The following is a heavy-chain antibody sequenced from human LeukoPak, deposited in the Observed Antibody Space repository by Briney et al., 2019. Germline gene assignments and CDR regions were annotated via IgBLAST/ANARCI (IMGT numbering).Heavy chain of an antibody. Sequence: ASVNVSCKASGYTFTSYGISWVRQAPGQGLEWMGWISAYNGNTNYAQKLQGRVTMTTDTSTSTAYMELRSLRSDDTAVYYCARGGGAWYYDSSGLDYWGQGTLVTVSS. D-gene: IGHD3-22*01. CDR1: GYTFTSYG. J-gene: IGHJ4*02. V-gene: IGHV1-18*01. CDR2: ISAYNGNT. CDR3: ARGGGAWYYDSSGLDY.